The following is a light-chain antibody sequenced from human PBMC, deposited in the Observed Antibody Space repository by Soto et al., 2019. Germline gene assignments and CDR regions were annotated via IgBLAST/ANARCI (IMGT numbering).Light chain of an antibody. CDR1: QSVSSSY. CDR2: DAS. CDR3: QQYGSSPIT. J-gene: IGKJ5*01. V-gene: IGKV3D-20*01. Sequence: EITLTQSPATPSFSPGDRATLSWGTSQSVSSSYVAWYQHRPGLAPRLLIHDASSRATGIPDRFSGTKSGTDFTLTIRRLEPEDAAVYYCQQYGSSPITFGQGTRLEIK.